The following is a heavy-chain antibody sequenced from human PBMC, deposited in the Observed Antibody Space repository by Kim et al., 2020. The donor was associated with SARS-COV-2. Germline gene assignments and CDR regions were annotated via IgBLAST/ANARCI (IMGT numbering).Heavy chain of an antibody. D-gene: IGHD3-9*01. J-gene: IGHJ4*02. CDR3: AREALRYSRDY. CDR2: MNGDGSER. V-gene: IGHV3-7*01. CDR1: GFTFRNYW. Sequence: GGSLRLSCAASGFTFRNYWMTWVRQAPGKGPEWVANMNGDGSERYYVDSVKGRFTISRDNAKNSLFLQMTNLRTNDTALYYCAREALRYSRDYWGQGTLVIVSS.